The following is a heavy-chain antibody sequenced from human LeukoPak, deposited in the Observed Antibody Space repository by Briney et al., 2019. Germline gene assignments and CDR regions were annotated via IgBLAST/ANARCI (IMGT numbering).Heavy chain of an antibody. CDR3: AKEGGLGYCSTTSCAFAH. CDR2: TYGGGPT. V-gene: IGHV3-53*01. D-gene: IGHD2-2*01. CDR1: GFTVSDNY. Sequence: PGRSLRLSCAGSGFTVSDNYMIWVRPPPGEGVVWVSVTYGGGPTYYADSVEGRFTISRDNSKNTLYLQMNSLRTEDTAVYYCAKEGGLGYCSTTSCAFAHWGRGTLVTVSS. J-gene: IGHJ4*02.